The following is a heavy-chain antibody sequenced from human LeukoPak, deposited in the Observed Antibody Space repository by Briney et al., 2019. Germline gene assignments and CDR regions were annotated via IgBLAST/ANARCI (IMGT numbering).Heavy chain of an antibody. CDR1: GFTFSSYS. J-gene: IGHJ4*02. Sequence: GRSLRLSCAASGFTFSSYSMNWVRQAPGKGLEWVSSISSSSSYIYYADSVKGRFTISRDNAKNSLYLQMNSLRAEDTAVYYCASRGVAVAGTRSIDYWGQGTLVTVSS. CDR3: ASRGVAVAGTRSIDY. V-gene: IGHV3-21*01. CDR2: ISSSSSYI. D-gene: IGHD6-19*01.